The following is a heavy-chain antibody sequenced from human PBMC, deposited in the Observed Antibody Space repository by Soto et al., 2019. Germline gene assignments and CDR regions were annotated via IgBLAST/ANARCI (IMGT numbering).Heavy chain of an antibody. CDR2: ISGSGGST. CDR3: ATDLPRLVRRNWSDP. J-gene: IGHJ5*02. D-gene: IGHD6-25*01. V-gene: IGHV3-23*01. Sequence: PGGSLRLSCAASGFTFSSYAMSWVRQAPGKGLEWVSAISGSGGSTYYADSVKGRFTISRDNSKNTLYLQMNSLRAEDTAVYYCATDLPRLVRRNWSDPWGQGTLVTVSS. CDR1: GFTFSSYA.